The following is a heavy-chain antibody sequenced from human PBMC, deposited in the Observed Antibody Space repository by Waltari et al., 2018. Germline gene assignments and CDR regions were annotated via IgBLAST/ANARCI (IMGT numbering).Heavy chain of an antibody. CDR1: GFTFSSYS. V-gene: IGHV3-48*01. CDR2: ISSSSSTI. J-gene: IGHJ6*02. Sequence: EVQLVESGGGLVQPGGSLRLSCAASGFTFSSYSMNWVRQAPGKGLEWVSYISSSSSTIYYADSVKGRFTISRDNAKNSLYLQMNSLRAEDTAVYYCARDVPYGMDVWGQGTTVTVSS. CDR3: ARDVPYGMDV.